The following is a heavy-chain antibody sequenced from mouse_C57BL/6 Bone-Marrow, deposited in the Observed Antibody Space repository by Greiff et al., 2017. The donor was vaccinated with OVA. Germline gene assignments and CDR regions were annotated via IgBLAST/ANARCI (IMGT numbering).Heavy chain of an antibody. CDR3: VYYDGSSHWYFDV. CDR1: GYTFTDYN. D-gene: IGHD1-1*01. J-gene: IGHJ1*03. CDR2: INPNNGGT. V-gene: IGHV1-22*01. Sequence: VQLQESGPELVKPGASVKMSCKASGYTFTDYNMHWVKQSPGQGLEWIGYINPNNGGTSYNQKFKGKATLTVNKSSSTAYMELRSLTSEDSAVYYCVYYDGSSHWYFDVWGTGTTVTVSS.